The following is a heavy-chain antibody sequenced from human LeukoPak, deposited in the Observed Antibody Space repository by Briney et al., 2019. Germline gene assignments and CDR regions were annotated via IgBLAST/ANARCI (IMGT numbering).Heavy chain of an antibody. CDR3: ELLLWFGELYDY. V-gene: IGHV1-2*02. Sequence: ASVKVSCKASGYTFTSYDINWVRQATGQGLEWMGWMNPNSGGTNYAQKFQGRVTMTRDTSISTAYMELSRLRSDDTAVYYCELLLWFGELYDYWGQGTLVTVSS. CDR2: MNPNSGGT. CDR1: GYTFTSYD. D-gene: IGHD3-10*01. J-gene: IGHJ4*02.